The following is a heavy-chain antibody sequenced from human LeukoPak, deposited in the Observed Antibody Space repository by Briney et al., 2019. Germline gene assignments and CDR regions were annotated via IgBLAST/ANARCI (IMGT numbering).Heavy chain of an antibody. J-gene: IGHJ4*02. D-gene: IGHD3-22*01. V-gene: IGHV3-53*01. CDR1: RFTVNSHY. CDR3: ARDIAPSGYFSTAFDS. CDR2: IYSGGST. Sequence: SGGSLRLSWAVSRFTVNSHYMSWVRQAPGKGLEWISLIYSGGSTFYADSVKGRFTISRDNSKNILYLQMNNLRAEDSAIYYCARDIAPSGYFSTAFDSWGQGTLVTVSS.